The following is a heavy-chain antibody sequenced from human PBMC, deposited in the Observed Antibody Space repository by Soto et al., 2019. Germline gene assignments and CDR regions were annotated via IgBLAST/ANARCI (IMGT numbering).Heavy chain of an antibody. CDR1: GFTFSSYG. D-gene: IGHD2-15*01. V-gene: IGHV3-30*18. Sequence: GGSLRLSCAASGFTFSSYGMHWVRQAPGKGLEWVAVISYDGSNKYYADSVKGRFTISRDNSKNTLYLQMNSLRAEDTAVYYCAKDQDIVVVVAGHPIVNWFDPWGQGTLVTVSS. CDR2: ISYDGSNK. CDR3: AKDQDIVVVVAGHPIVNWFDP. J-gene: IGHJ5*02.